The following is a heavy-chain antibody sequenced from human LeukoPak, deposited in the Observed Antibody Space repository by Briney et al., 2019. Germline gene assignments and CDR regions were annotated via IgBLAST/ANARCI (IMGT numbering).Heavy chain of an antibody. CDR1: GCTFSSYA. Sequence: GGSLRLSCAASGCTFSSYAMSWVRQAPGKGLEWVSAISGSGGSTYYADSVKGRFTISRDNSKNTLYLQMNSLRAEDTAVYYCAKPFNWNYVNWFDPWGQGALVTVSS. CDR2: ISGSGGST. V-gene: IGHV3-23*01. CDR3: AKPFNWNYVNWFDP. D-gene: IGHD1-7*01. J-gene: IGHJ5*02.